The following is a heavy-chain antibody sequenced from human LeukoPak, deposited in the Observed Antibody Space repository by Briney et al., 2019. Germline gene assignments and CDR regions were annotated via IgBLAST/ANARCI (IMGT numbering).Heavy chain of an antibody. CDR2: ISYDGSNK. CDR3: ARDWQYYDFWSGYSVDYFDY. J-gene: IGHJ4*02. CDR1: GFTFSDYY. Sequence: GGSLRLSCAASGFTFSDYYMSWIRQAPGKGLEWVAVISYDGSNKYYADSVKGRFTISRDNSKNTLYLQMNSLRAEDTAVYYCARDWQYYDFWSGYSVDYFDYWGQGTLVTVSS. V-gene: IGHV3-30-3*01. D-gene: IGHD3-3*01.